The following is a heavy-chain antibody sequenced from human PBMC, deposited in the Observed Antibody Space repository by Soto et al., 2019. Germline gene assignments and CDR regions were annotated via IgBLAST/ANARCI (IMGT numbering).Heavy chain of an antibody. CDR3: ASFYGDYVSY. J-gene: IGHJ4*02. CDR2: IYYSGST. CDR1: GGSISGIIYY. D-gene: IGHD4-17*01. V-gene: IGHV4-39*01. Sequence: SETLSLTCTVSGGSISGIIYYWGWIRQPPGKGLEWIGNIYYSGSTYYNPSLKSRVTISVDTSKNQFSLKLNSMTAADTAVYYCASFYGDYVSYWGQGTLVTLSS.